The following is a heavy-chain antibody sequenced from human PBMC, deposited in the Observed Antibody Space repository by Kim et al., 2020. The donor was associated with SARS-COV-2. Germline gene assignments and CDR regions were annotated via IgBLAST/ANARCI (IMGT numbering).Heavy chain of an antibody. D-gene: IGHD3-10*01. Sequence: GGSLRLSCTASGFTFIPFAMHWVRQAPGKGLEWVAVIRSDESKRYYAESVKDRFTISRDNSKNTLYLQRNSLRAEDTAIYFCERNYGSATMIGDVWGLGTVVTVSS. CDR1: GFTFIPFA. J-gene: IGHJ3*01. CDR2: IRSDESKR. V-gene: IGHV3-33*01. CDR3: ERNYGSATMIGDV.